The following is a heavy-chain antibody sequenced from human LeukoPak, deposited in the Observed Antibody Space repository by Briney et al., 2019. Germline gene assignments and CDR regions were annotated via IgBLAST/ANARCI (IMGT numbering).Heavy chain of an antibody. Sequence: GGSLRLSCAASGFNFNTYALSWVRQAPGKGLEWVSGISASGSEVFYAESVKGRFTISRDNSMNTLYLQMNSERAEDTALYFCAKHYYDSSGYWAFDIWGQGTMVTVSS. V-gene: IGHV3-23*01. CDR2: ISASGSEV. CDR1: GFNFNTYA. D-gene: IGHD3-22*01. CDR3: AKHYYDSSGYWAFDI. J-gene: IGHJ3*02.